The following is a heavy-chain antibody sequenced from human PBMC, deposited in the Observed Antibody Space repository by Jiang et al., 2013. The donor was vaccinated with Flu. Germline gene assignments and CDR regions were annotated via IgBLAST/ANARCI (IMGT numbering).Heavy chain of an antibody. CDR3: VRDRNFYDSDATPLY. J-gene: IGHJ4*02. D-gene: IGHD3-22*01. Sequence: SGAEVKKPGASVKLSCKTSGYTFSTYYIHWVRQAPGQGLEWMGVLNPAGGGTSYSQMFQGRVAMTRDTSTTTAYMELSSLRADDAAVYYCVRDRNFYDSDATPLYWGQGTPVTVSP. CDR2: LNPAGGGT. CDR1: GYTFSTYY. V-gene: IGHV1-46*03.